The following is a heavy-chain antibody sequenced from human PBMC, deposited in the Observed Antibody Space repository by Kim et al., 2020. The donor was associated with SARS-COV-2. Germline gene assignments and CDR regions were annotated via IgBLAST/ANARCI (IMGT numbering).Heavy chain of an antibody. CDR3: AREFGPYEY. D-gene: IGHD3-16*01. Sequence: GGSLRLSCAASGFTSSNYWMSWVRQAPGKGLEWVATIKQDGSEKYYVDSVKGRFTISRDNAKNSLYLQMNSLRAEDTATYYCAREFGPYEYWGQGTLVTV. CDR2: IKQDGSEK. V-gene: IGHV3-7*01. J-gene: IGHJ4*02. CDR1: GFTSSNYW.